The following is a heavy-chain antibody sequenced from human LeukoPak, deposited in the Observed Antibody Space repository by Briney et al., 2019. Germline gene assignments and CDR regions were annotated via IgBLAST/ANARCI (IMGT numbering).Heavy chain of an antibody. V-gene: IGHV4-39*07. Sequence: PSETLSLTCTVSGGSISSSSYYWGWIRQPPGKGLEWIGSIYYSGSTYYNPSLKSRVTISVDTSKNQFSLKLSSVTAADTAVYYCARGLRTVGVSKSITAFDYWGQGTLVTVSS. J-gene: IGHJ4*02. CDR1: GGSISSSSYY. D-gene: IGHD4-23*01. CDR2: IYYSGST. CDR3: ARGLRTVGVSKSITAFDY.